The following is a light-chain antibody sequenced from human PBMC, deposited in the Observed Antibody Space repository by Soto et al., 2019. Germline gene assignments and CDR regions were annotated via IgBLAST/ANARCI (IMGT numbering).Light chain of an antibody. V-gene: IGLV2-14*01. CDR3: SSYTSSSTLYV. CDR2: EVS. Sequence: QSVLTQPASVSVSPGQSITISCTGTSSDVGGYNYVSWYQQHPGKAPKLMIYEVSNRPSGVSNRFSGSKSGNTASLTISGLQAEDEADYSCSSYTSSSTLYVFGTGTKVTVL. J-gene: IGLJ1*01. CDR1: SSDVGGYNY.